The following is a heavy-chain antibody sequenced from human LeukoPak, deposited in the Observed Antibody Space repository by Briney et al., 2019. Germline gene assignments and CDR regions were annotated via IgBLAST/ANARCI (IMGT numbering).Heavy chain of an antibody. J-gene: IGHJ4*02. CDR3: ARARPGAYGSGSYPDY. Sequence: GASVKVSCKASGYTFTGYYMHWVRQAPGQGLEWMGWINPNSGGTNYAQKFQGRVTMTRDTSISTAYMELSRLRSDDTAVCYCARARPGAYGSGSYPDYWGQGTLVTVSS. D-gene: IGHD3-10*01. CDR1: GYTFTGYY. CDR2: INPNSGGT. V-gene: IGHV1-2*02.